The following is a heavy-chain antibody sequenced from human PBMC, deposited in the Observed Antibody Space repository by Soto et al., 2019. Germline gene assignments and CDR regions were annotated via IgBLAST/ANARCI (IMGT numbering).Heavy chain of an antibody. CDR2: IIPIFGTA. CDR3: ARSIQLWFYFDY. CDR1: GGTFSSYA. V-gene: IGHV1-69*13. D-gene: IGHD5-18*01. J-gene: IGHJ4*02. Sequence: GASVKVSCKASGGTFSSYAISWVRQAPGQGLEWMGGIIPIFGTANYAQKFQGRVTITADESTSTAYMELSSLRSEDTAVYYCARSIQLWFYFDYWGQGTLVTVS.